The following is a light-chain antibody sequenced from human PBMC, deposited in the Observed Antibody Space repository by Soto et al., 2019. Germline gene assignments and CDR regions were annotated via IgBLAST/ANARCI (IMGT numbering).Light chain of an antibody. CDR3: YSYIDTYTGV. J-gene: IGLJ3*02. CDR1: GSDLLFYNY. Sequence: QSALTQPASVSGSPGQSITISCTGTGSDLLFYNYVSWYQQYPGKDPKLIIFDVTNRPSGVSNRFSGFRSGNTAYLTISGLQAEDEATYYCYSYIDTYTGVFGGGTKVTVL. CDR2: DVT. V-gene: IGLV2-14*01.